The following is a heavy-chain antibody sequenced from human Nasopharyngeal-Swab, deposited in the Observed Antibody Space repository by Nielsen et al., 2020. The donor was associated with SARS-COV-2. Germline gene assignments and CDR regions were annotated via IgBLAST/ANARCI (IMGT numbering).Heavy chain of an antibody. V-gene: IGHV1-18*04. CDR1: GYTFTSYG. J-gene: IGHJ4*02. CDR2: ISAYNGNT. D-gene: IGHD6-19*01. CDR3: ARFDVYSSGWYYFDY. Sequence: ASVKVSCKASGYTFTSYGISWVRQAPGQGLEWMGWISAYNGNTNYAQKLQGRVTITRDTSASTAYMELSSLRSEDTAVYYCARFDVYSSGWYYFDYWGQGTLVTVSS.